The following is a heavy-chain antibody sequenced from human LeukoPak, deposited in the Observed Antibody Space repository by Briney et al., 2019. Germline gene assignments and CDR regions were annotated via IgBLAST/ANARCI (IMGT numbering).Heavy chain of an antibody. D-gene: IGHD5-18*01. V-gene: IGHV4-4*07. CDR2: IYTSGST. CDR1: GGSISSYY. J-gene: IGHJ4*02. Sequence: KPSETLSLTCPVSGGSISSYYWSCIRQPAGKGLEWIGRIYTSGSTNYNPSLKSRVTMSVDTSKNQFSLKLSSVTAADTAVYHCASVDTAMGSFDYWGQGTLVTVSS. CDR3: ASVDTAMGSFDY.